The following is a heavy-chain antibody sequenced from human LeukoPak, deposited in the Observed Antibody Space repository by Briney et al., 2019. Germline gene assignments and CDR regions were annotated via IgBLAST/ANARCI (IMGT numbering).Heavy chain of an antibody. V-gene: IGHV3-20*04. CDR1: GLTFDDYG. CDR3: ARDGLTYYYGSGSLDY. D-gene: IGHD3-10*01. J-gene: IGHJ4*02. Sequence: GGSLRLSCAASGLTFDDYGMSWVRQAPGKGLEWVSGINWNGGSTGYADSVKGRFTISRDNAKNSLYLQMNSLRAEDTALYYCARDGLTYYYGSGSLDYWGQGTLVTVSS. CDR2: INWNGGST.